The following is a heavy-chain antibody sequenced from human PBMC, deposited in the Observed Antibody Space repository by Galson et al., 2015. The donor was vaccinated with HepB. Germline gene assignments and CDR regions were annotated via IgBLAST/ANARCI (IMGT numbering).Heavy chain of an antibody. Sequence: CAISGDSVSSNSAAWNWIRQSPSRGLEWLGRTYYRPKWYNDYAASVESRITINPDTSKNQFSLQLNSVPPEDTAVYYCATIYSTASDASDAFDLWGQGTMVTVSS. CDR1: GDSVSSNSAA. V-gene: IGHV6-1*01. CDR3: ATIYSTASDASDAFDL. D-gene: IGHD6-13*01. CDR2: TYYRPKWYN. J-gene: IGHJ3*01.